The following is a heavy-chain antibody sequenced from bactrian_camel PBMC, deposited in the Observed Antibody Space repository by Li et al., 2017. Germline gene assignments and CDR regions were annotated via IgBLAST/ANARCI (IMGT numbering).Heavy chain of an antibody. CDR3: AAKEGSGGYWGCSPEARDDFGY. D-gene: IGHD2*01. V-gene: IGHV3S28*01. CDR2: IATGGGVT. Sequence: QLVESGGGSVQAGESLRVSCTGSGSTFNYFCVAWFRQGPGKEREAVATIATGGGVTYYADSVKGRFTITRDNSKNTLYLQLDSLKPEDTAMYYCAAKEGSGGYWGCSPEARDDFGYWGQGTQVTVS. J-gene: IGHJ6*01. CDR1: GSTFNYFC.